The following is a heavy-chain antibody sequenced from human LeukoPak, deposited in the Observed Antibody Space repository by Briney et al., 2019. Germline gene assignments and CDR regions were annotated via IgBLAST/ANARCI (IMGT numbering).Heavy chain of an antibody. J-gene: IGHJ4*02. CDR2: ISAYNGNT. CDR3: ARDYDCSGGSCYSGSSDY. Sequence: GASVKVSCKASGYTFTSYGISWVRQAPGQGLEWMGWISAYNGNTNYAQKLQGRVTMTTDTSTSTAYMELRSLRSDDTAVYYCARDYDCSGGSCYSGSSDYWGQGTLVTVSS. V-gene: IGHV1-18*01. CDR1: GYTFTSYG. D-gene: IGHD2-15*01.